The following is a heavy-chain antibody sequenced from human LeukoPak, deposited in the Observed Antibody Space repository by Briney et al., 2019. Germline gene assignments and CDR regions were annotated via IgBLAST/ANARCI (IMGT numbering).Heavy chain of an antibody. D-gene: IGHD1-7*01. CDR2: ISSSSSYI. CDR1: GFTFSSYS. Sequence: SGGSLRLSCAASGFTFSSYSMNWVRQAPGKGLEWVSSISSSSSYIYYADSVKGRFTISRDNSKNTLYLQMNSLRAEDTAVYYCAREAITGTFGFDRWGQGTLVTVSS. V-gene: IGHV3-21*01. J-gene: IGHJ5*02. CDR3: AREAITGTFGFDR.